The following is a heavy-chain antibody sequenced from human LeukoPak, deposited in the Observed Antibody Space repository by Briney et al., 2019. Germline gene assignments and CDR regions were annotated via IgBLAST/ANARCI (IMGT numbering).Heavy chain of an antibody. V-gene: IGHV1-2*02. CDR1: GYTFTGYY. Sequence: ASVKVSCKGSGYTFTGYYTHWVRQAPGQGLEWMGWINPKSGGTNYAQKFQGRVTMTRDTSISTAYMELSRLTSDDTAVYYCARDDDGMDVWGQGTTVTVSS. CDR2: INPKSGGT. J-gene: IGHJ6*02. CDR3: ARDDDGMDV.